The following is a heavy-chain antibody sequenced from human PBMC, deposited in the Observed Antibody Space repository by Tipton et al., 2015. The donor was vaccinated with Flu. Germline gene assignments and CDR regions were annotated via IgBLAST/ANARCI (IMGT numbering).Heavy chain of an antibody. CDR3: AKVIPEYVAGLDY. J-gene: IGHJ4*02. CDR2: FNTYNGNT. D-gene: IGHD6-19*01. CDR1: GYTFTSYT. V-gene: IGHV1-18*01. Sequence: QVQLVQSGAEVKKPGASVKVSCKASGYTFTSYTINWVRQAPGQGLEWMGWFNTYNGNTNYAQKLQGRVTMTTDTSTSTAYMELRSLRSDDTAVYYCAKVIPEYVAGLDYWGQGTLVTVSS.